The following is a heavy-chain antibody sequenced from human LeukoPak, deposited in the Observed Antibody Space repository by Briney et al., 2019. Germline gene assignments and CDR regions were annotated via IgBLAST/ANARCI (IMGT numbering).Heavy chain of an antibody. V-gene: IGHV6-1*01. D-gene: IGHD3-22*01. CDR2: TYYGSKWCY. CDR3: ARSTSGYYDF. CDR1: GDSVSSNSAA. Sequence: SQTLSLTCAISGDSVSSNSAAWNWIRQSPSRGLEWLGRTYYGSKWCYDYAVSVKSRMSINADTSNNQFSLQLSSVTPEDTAVYYCARSTSGYYDFWGQGTLVTVSS. J-gene: IGHJ4*02.